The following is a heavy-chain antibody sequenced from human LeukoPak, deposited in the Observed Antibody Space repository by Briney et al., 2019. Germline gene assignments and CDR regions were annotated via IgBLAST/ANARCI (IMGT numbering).Heavy chain of an antibody. CDR3: AKDSGDLRLGELLSPDDY. CDR2: ISGSGGST. J-gene: IGHJ4*02. CDR1: GFTFSDYY. D-gene: IGHD3-16*01. V-gene: IGHV3-23*01. Sequence: GGSLRLSCAASGFTFSDYYMSWIRQAPGKGLEWVSAISGSGGSTYYADSVKGRFTISRDNSKNTLYLQMNSLRAEDTAVYYCAKDSGDLRLGELLSPDDYWGQGTLVTVSS.